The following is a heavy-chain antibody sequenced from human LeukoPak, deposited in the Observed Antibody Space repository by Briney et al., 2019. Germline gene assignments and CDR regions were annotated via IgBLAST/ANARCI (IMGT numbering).Heavy chain of an antibody. CDR3: AGYDHSNYLAY. Sequence: PSETLSLTCTVSGGSISNYFWSWIRRPPGKGLEWIGYIFHSGITNYNPSLRSRVTMSVVTSKNQFSLNLASVTAADTAIYYCAGYDHSNYLAYWGQGTLVTVSS. CDR2: IFHSGIT. D-gene: IGHD4-11*01. J-gene: IGHJ4*02. CDR1: GGSISNYF. V-gene: IGHV4-59*13.